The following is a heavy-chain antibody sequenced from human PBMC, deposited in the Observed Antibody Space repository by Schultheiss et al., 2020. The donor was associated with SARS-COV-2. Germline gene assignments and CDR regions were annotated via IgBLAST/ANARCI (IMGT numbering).Heavy chain of an antibody. Sequence: SLKISCAASGFTFDDYAMHWVRQAPGKGLEWVSGISWNSGSIGYADSVKGRFTISRDNAKNALYLQMNSLRAEDTALYYCTTGGITMIVGGQGTLVTVSS. V-gene: IGHV3-9*01. CDR1: GFTFDDYA. CDR2: ISWNSGSI. J-gene: IGHJ4*02. CDR3: TTGGITMIV. D-gene: IGHD3-22*01.